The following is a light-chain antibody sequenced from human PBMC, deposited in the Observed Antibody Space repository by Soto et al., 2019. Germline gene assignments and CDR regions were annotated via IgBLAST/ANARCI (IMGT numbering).Light chain of an antibody. CDR3: QQRMNWPLT. CDR2: AAY. J-gene: IGKJ5*01. CDR1: QGISSY. V-gene: IGKV1-9*01. Sequence: DIQLTQSPSSLSASVGDRVTITCRASQGISSYLAWYQQKPGKAPKLLIYAAYTLQSGVPSRFSGSGSGTDFTLTISSLEPEDFAVYYCQQRMNWPLTFGQGTRLEIK.